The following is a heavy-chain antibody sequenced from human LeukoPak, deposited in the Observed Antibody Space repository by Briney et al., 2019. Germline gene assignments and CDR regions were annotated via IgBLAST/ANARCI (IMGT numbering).Heavy chain of an antibody. CDR3: ARGSGYGDSPGLH. Sequence: GASVTLSCKASGYTFTGYYMHWVRQAPGHGLEWMGRINPNSGGTNYAQKFQGRVTMTRDTSISTAYMERNRLTSDDTAVYYCARGSGYGDSPGLHWGQGALVTVSS. CDR1: GYTFTGYY. J-gene: IGHJ4*02. V-gene: IGHV1-2*06. CDR2: INPNSGGT. D-gene: IGHD4-17*01.